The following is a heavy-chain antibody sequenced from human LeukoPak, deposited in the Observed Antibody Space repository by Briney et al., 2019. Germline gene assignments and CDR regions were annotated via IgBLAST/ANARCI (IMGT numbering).Heavy chain of an antibody. CDR2: IYYSGST. Sequence: PPQTLSLTCTVSVGSISSDGYYWSWIRQPRGKGLEWIGYIYYSGSTNYNPSLKSRVTISVDTSKNQFSLKLSSVTAADTAVYYCARGILLGDYYMDVWGKGTTVTVSS. J-gene: IGHJ6*03. CDR1: VGSISSDGYY. CDR3: ARGILLGDYYMDV. V-gene: IGHV4-61*08.